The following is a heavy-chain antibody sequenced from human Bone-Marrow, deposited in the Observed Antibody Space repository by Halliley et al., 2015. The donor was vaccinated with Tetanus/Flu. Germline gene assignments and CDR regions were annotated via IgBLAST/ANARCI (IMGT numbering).Heavy chain of an antibody. CDR1: GGSISSGDYY. J-gene: IGHJ4*02. CDR3: AGAIVVLTATSFAY. Sequence: LRLSCTVSGGSISSGDYYWSWIRQHPGKGLEWIGNIFYSGSTYYNPSLKSRLTISVDTSKNQFSLKLSSVTAADTAVYYCAGAIVVLTATSFAYWGQGPLVTVPS. CDR2: IFYSGST. D-gene: IGHD2-21*02. V-gene: IGHV4-31*03.